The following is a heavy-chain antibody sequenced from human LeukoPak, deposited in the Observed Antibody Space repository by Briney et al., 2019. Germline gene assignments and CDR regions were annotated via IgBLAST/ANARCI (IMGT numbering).Heavy chain of an antibody. Sequence: GASVKVSCKASGYTFTSYGISWVRQAPGQGLEWMGWISAYNGNANYAQKLQGRVTMTTDTSTSTAYMELRSLRSDDTAVYYCARDGGPITMNGMDVWGQGTTVTVSS. CDR1: GYTFTSYG. J-gene: IGHJ6*02. CDR2: ISAYNGNA. V-gene: IGHV1-18*01. CDR3: ARDGGPITMNGMDV. D-gene: IGHD3-22*01.